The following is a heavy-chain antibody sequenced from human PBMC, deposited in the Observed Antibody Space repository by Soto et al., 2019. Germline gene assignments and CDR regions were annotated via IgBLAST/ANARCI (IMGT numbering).Heavy chain of an antibody. J-gene: IGHJ4*02. Sequence: QVQLVQSGAEVKQPGASVKVSCKGSGYTFTSYGISWVRQAPGQGLEWMGWIDVNTNYAQKFQGRVTMTTDTSTSTAYLVLRSLRSDDTAVYYCARESMSYDYSNLRYWGQGTQVTVSS. V-gene: IGHV1-18*04. CDR2: IDVNT. CDR1: GYTFTSYG. D-gene: IGHD4-4*01. CDR3: ARESMSYDYSNLRY.